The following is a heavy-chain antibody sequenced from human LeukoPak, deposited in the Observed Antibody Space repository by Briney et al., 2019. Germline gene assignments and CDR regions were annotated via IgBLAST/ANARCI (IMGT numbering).Heavy chain of an antibody. CDR1: GDSIDSYY. D-gene: IGHD5-12*01. V-gene: IGHV4-59*12. CDR3: ARLPRYGGYDHFDY. Sequence: KPSETLSLTCTVSGDSIDSYYWSWIRRPPGKGLEWIGYIYYRGTTSYNPFLKSRVTISVDTSKNQFSLKLNSVTAADTAVYYCARLPRYGGYDHFDYWGQGILVIVSS. J-gene: IGHJ4*02. CDR2: IYYRGTT.